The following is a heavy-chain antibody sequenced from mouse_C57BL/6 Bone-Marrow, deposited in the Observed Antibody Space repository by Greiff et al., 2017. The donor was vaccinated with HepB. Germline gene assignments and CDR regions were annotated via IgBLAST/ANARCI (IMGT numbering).Heavy chain of an antibody. CDR3: AKKGATVVARDAMGY. D-gene: IGHD1-1*01. V-gene: IGHV2-4*01. Sequence: QVQLQQSGPGLVQPSQSLSITCTVSGFSLTSYGVHWVRQPPGKGLEWLGVIWSGGSTDYNAAFISRLSTSKDNSKSQAFFKRHSLQADDTAIYYCAKKGATVVARDAMGYWGQGTSVTVSS. CDR2: IWSGGST. CDR1: GFSLTSYG. J-gene: IGHJ4*01.